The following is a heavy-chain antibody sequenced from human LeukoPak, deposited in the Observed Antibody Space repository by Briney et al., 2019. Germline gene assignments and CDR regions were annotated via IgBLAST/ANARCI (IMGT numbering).Heavy chain of an antibody. Sequence: GGSLRLSCAASGFTFSSYAMHWVRQAPGKGLEWVAAISYDGGNKYSADSVKGRFTISRDNSKNTLYLQMNSLRAEDTAVYYCARDEWLALQHWGQGTLVTVSS. J-gene: IGHJ1*01. V-gene: IGHV3-30*14. CDR3: ARDEWLALQH. CDR2: ISYDGGNK. D-gene: IGHD6-19*01. CDR1: GFTFSSYA.